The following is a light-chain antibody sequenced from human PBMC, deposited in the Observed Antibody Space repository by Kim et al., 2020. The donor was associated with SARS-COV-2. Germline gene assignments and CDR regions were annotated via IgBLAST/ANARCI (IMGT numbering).Light chain of an antibody. J-gene: IGLJ3*02. Sequence: SSELTQDPAVSVALGQTVRITCQGDSLRNCYASWYQQKPGQAPVLVFYGKTNRPSGIPDRFSGSYSGNTASLTITAAQAEDEADYYCNSRESSTNHWMFGGGTKLTVL. V-gene: IGLV3-19*01. CDR2: GKT. CDR3: NSRESSTNHWM. CDR1: SLRNCY.